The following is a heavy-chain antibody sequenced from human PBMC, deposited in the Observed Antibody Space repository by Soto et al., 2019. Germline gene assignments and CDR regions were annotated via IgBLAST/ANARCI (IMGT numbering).Heavy chain of an antibody. J-gene: IGHJ6*02. D-gene: IGHD4-17*01. V-gene: IGHV3-30-3*01. CDR1: GVIFRTYA. CDR3: ARDRYGDSFYGLDA. Sequence: GGSLRLSCAVSGVIFRTYAFHWVRQAPGRRLDWVSVISYDGTRRSYADSVRGRFTISRDNSKNTLYLQMNSLRTEDTAIYYCARDRYGDSFYGLDAWGQGTTVTVSS. CDR2: ISYDGTRR.